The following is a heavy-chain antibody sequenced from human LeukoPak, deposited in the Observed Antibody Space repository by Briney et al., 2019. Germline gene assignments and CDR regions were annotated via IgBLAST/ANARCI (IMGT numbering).Heavy chain of an antibody. CDR1: GFTFSSYS. CDR3: ARGFSDSSGYAGNFDY. Sequence: PGGSLRLSCAASGFTFSSYSMNWVRQAPGKGLEWGSSLSSSSSYIYYADSVKGRFTISRDNAKNSLYLQMNSLRAEDTAVHYCARGFSDSSGYAGNFDYWGQGTLVTVSS. J-gene: IGHJ4*02. CDR2: LSSSSSYI. D-gene: IGHD3-22*01. V-gene: IGHV3-21*01.